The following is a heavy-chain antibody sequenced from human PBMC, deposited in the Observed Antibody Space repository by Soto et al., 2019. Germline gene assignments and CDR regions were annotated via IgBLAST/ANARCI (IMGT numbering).Heavy chain of an antibody. J-gene: IGHJ5*02. D-gene: IGHD2-8*01. CDR1: GGSISSYY. V-gene: IGHV4-59*01. Sequence: SETLSLTCTVSGGSISSYYWSWSRQPPGKGLEWIGYIYYSGSTNYNPSLKSRVTISVDTSKNQFSLKLSSVTAADTAVYYCARGGLFHCTNGVCYTAWFDPWGQGTLVTVSS. CDR3: ARGGLFHCTNGVCYTAWFDP. CDR2: IYYSGST.